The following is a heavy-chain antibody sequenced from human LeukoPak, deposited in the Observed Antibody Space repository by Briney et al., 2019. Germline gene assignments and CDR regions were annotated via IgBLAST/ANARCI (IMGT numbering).Heavy chain of an antibody. D-gene: IGHD3-10*01. J-gene: IGHJ4*02. Sequence: PGGSLRLSCGASGLTLSIYPVRGVRQAPGRGLEWFSAICGWGGSTYYADTVKGRFTISRDNSKNTLYLQMNSLRAEDTAVYYCAKDRIYGSGSYYLGDYFDYWGQGTLVTVSS. CDR2: ICGWGGST. CDR3: AKDRIYGSGSYYLGDYFDY. V-gene: IGHV3-23*01. CDR1: GLTLSIYP.